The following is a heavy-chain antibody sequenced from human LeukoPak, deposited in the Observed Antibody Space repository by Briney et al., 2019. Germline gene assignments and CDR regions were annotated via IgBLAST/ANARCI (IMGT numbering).Heavy chain of an antibody. V-gene: IGHV3-74*01. Sequence: GGSLRLSCAASGFTFSNYWMHWVRQAPGKGLVWVSRIDVDGTPTNYADSVKGRFTISRDNAKNTLYLQMNSLRAEDTAVYYCARDPPSCSSTNCYFNSWGQGTLVTVSS. CDR1: GFTFSNYW. J-gene: IGHJ4*02. CDR2: IDVDGTPT. CDR3: ARDPPSCSSTNCYFNS. D-gene: IGHD2-2*01.